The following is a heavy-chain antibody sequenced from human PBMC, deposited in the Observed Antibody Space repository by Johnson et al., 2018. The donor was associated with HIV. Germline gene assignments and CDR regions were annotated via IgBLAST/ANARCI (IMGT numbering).Heavy chain of an antibody. D-gene: IGHD5-18*01. CDR3: ARAYSYGAFDI. CDR2: ISSNGGST. V-gene: IGHV3-64*01. Sequence: VESGGGVVQPGRSLRLSCAASGFTFSSYAMHWVRQAPGKGLEYVSAISSNGGSTYYANSVKGRFTISRDNSKNTLYLQMNSLRAEDTAVYYCARAYSYGAFDIWGLGTKVTVSS. J-gene: IGHJ3*02. CDR1: GFTFSSYA.